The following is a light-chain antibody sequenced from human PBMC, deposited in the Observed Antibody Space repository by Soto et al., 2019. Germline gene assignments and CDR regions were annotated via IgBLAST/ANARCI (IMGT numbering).Light chain of an antibody. CDR2: GAS. V-gene: IGKV3-15*01. CDR1: QSVDIN. Sequence: EIVLTHSPFILSSSPVDRVTLSFMACQSVDINLAWYQQKAGQAPRLLVYGASTKATDMPGRFSGRGSGTEFTLTINNLQSEDFAVYYCQQYRNWPRTFGQGTKV. CDR3: QQYRNWPRT. J-gene: IGKJ1*01.